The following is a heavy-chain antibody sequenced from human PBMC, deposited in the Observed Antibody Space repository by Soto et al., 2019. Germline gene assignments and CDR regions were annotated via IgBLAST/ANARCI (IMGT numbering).Heavy chain of an antibody. V-gene: IGHV4-59*01. CDR3: ARGELRHYYYGMDV. CDR2: IYYSGSS. J-gene: IGHJ6*02. CDR1: GGSISSYY. D-gene: IGHD1-7*01. Sequence: SETLSLTCTVSGGSISSYYWSWIRQPPGKGLEWIGYIYYSGSSNYNPSLKSRVTISLDTSKNQFSLKLSSVTAADTAVYYCARGELRHYYYGMDVWGQGTTVTVSS.